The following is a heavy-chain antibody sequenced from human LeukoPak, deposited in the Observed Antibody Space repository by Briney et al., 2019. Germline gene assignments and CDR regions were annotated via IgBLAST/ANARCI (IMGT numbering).Heavy chain of an antibody. CDR1: GFIFSN. J-gene: IGHJ6*03. CDR3: ARDTYLWFGESNDYMDV. D-gene: IGHD3-10*01. Sequence: GGSLRLSCAASGFIFSNMNWVRQAPGKGLEWVSYISSSSTAIYYADSVKGRFTISRDNAKNSLYLQMNSLRAEDTAVYYCARDTYLWFGESNDYMDVWGKGTTVTVSS. V-gene: IGHV3-48*01. CDR2: ISSSSTAI.